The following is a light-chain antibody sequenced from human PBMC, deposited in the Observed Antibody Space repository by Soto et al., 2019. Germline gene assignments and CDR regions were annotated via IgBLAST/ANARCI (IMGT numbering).Light chain of an antibody. V-gene: IGKV1-16*02. J-gene: IGKJ2*01. CDR1: QGIDNY. CDR2: GAS. Sequence: DIQMTQSPSSLSASVGDRVTIFCRAIQGIDNYLAWFQQKPGKAPKCLIYGASSLQSGVPSKFSGSGFGTDFTLTINSLQHEDFAAYYCLQYESYPYTFGQGTKLEIK. CDR3: LQYESYPYT.